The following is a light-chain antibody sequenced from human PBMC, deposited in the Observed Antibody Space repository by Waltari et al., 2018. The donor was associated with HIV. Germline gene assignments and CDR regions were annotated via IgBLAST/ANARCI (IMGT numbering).Light chain of an antibody. CDR1: QTIIKF. J-gene: IGKJ3*01. V-gene: IGKV1-39*01. Sequence: QIDQSPAAPAGSLRNKSTLTCRASQTIIKFLNWFQQKPGKAPQLLIHSASTLQVGVPSRFSGSASGTDFTLTINNLQPEDFATYYCQQTYYVPLTFGAGTRVEVK. CDR2: SAS. CDR3: QQTYYVPLT.